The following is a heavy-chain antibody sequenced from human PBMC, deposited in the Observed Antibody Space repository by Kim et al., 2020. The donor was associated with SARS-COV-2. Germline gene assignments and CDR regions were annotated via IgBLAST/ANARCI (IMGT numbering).Heavy chain of an antibody. CDR3: AKDGGYSYGLDY. J-gene: IGHJ4*02. Sequence: GSLRLSCAASGFTFSSYGMHWVRQAPGKGLEWVAVIWYDGSNKYYADSVKGRFTISRDNSKNTLYLQMNSLRAEDTAVYYCAKDGGYSYGLDYWGQGTLVTVSS. V-gene: IGHV3-33*06. CDR1: GFTFSSYG. CDR2: IWYDGSNK. D-gene: IGHD5-18*01.